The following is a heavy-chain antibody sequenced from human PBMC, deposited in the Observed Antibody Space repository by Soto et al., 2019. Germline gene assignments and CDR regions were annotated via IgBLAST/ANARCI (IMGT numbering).Heavy chain of an antibody. CDR1: GGTFSSYA. CDR3: ARSQNPLYYDYVWGSYDY. V-gene: IGHV1-69*06. Sequence: QVQLVQSGAEVKKPGSSVKVSCKASGGTFSSYAISWVRQAPGQGLEWMGGIIPIFGTANYAQKFQGRVTITADKSTSTAYMELSSLRSEDTAVYYCARSQNPLYYDYVWGSYDYWGQGTLVTVCS. CDR2: IIPIFGTA. D-gene: IGHD3-16*01. J-gene: IGHJ4*02.